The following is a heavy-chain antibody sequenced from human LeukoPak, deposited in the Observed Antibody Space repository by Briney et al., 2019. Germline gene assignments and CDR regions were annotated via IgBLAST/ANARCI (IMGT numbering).Heavy chain of an antibody. CDR2: IIPIFGTA. Sequence: SVKVSCKASGGTFSSYAISWVRQAPGQGLEWMGGIIPIFGTANYAQKFQGRVTITADESTSTAYMELSSLRSEDTAVYYCARVGRITMARGVISGAFDIWGQGTMVTVSS. V-gene: IGHV1-69*13. CDR3: ARVGRITMARGVISGAFDI. J-gene: IGHJ3*02. D-gene: IGHD3-10*01. CDR1: GGTFSSYA.